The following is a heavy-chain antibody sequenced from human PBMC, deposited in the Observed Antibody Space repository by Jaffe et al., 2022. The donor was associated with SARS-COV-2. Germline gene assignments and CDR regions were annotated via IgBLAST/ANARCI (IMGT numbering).Heavy chain of an antibody. V-gene: IGHV3-30*04. CDR2: ISYDGSNK. J-gene: IGHJ4*02. D-gene: IGHD6-13*01. CDR1: GFTFSSYA. CDR3: ARDSGIAAAGVDY. Sequence: QVQLVESGGGVVQPGRSLRLSCAASGFTFSSYAMHWVRQAPGKGLEWVAVISYDGSNKYYADSVKGRFTISRDNSKNTLYLQMNSLRAEDTAVYYCARDSGIAAAGVDYWGQGTLVTVSS.